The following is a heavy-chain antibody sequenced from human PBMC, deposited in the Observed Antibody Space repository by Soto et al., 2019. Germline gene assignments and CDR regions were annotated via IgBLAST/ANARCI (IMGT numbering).Heavy chain of an antibody. CDR3: ARRRGFPYYSGMDV. J-gene: IGHJ6*02. D-gene: IGHD5-12*01. CDR1: GGSISSGGYS. V-gene: IGHV4-30-2*01. Sequence: SETLSLTCAVSGGSISSGGYSWSWIRQPPGKGLEWIGYIYHSGSTYYNPSLKGRVTISVDRSKNQFSLKLSSVTAADTAVYYCARRRGFPYYSGMDVWGQGTTVTVSS. CDR2: IYHSGST.